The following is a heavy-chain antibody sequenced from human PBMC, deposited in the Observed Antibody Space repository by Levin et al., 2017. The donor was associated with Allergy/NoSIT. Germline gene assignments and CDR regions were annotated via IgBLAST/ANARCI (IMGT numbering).Heavy chain of an antibody. CDR3: ARDNVAERCIVLYN. D-gene: IGHD3-16*02. Sequence: PSETLSLTCAVSGGSIESYYWSWIRQPAGKGLEWIGRIYSNGNTNYSPSPKSRIIMSVDTYKNQSPLKLNSVTAADTAVYYCARDNVAERCIVLYNWGQGILVTVSS. V-gene: IGHV4-4*07. CDR2: IYSNGNT. J-gene: IGHJ4*02. CDR1: GGSIESYY.